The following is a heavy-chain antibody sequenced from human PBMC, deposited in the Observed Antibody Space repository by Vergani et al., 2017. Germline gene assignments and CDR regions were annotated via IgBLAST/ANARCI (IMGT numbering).Heavy chain of an antibody. Sequence: QVQLVQSGAEVKKPGASVRVSCKASGYTFTNYHMHWVRQAPGQGLEWMGWISVYNGETKFAQKFQGRVTLTRDTSTDTAYMEMGSLRSDDTAVYYCARDRGNSGDYNFDYWGQGTLVTVSS. D-gene: IGHD1-26*01. J-gene: IGHJ4*02. V-gene: IGHV1-18*04. CDR1: GYTFTNYH. CDR3: ARDRGNSGDYNFDY. CDR2: ISVYNGET.